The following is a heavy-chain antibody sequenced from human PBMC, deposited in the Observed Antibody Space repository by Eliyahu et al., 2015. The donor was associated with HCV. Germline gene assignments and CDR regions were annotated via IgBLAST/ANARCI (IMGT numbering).Heavy chain of an antibody. Sequence: QVHLVQSGAEVKTPGASXKVSCXASGYTFSAYGMSWVRQAPGQGLEWMGWISAYSGHTDYAQKFQGRVTMTTDTSTNTAYMELRSLRADDTAVYYCAKEASRPRDWFDPWGQGTLVTVSS. CDR3: AKEASRPRDWFDP. D-gene: IGHD6-13*01. CDR1: GYTFSAYG. V-gene: IGHV1-18*01. CDR2: ISAYSGHT. J-gene: IGHJ5*02.